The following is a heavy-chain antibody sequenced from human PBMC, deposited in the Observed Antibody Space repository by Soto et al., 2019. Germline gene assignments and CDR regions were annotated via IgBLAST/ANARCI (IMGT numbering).Heavy chain of an antibody. CDR1: GFSLSTSGVG. Sequence: QITLKESGPTLVKPTQTLTLTCTFSGFSLSTSGVGVGWIRQPPGKALEWLALIYWDDDKRYSPSLKSRSTITKNTTKSQIVITMTNMDPVDTATYCCAHGSYSSSWYGYNYNGMDVWGQGTTVTVSS. J-gene: IGHJ6*01. D-gene: IGHD6-13*01. V-gene: IGHV2-5*02. CDR3: AHGSYSSSWYGYNYNGMDV. CDR2: IYWDDDK.